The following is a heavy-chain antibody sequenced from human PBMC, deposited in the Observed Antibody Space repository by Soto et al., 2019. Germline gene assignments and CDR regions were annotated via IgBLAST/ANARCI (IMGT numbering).Heavy chain of an antibody. CDR3: ASWKKAAAGTDWFDP. J-gene: IGHJ5*02. D-gene: IGHD6-13*01. V-gene: IGHV4-39*01. CDR2: IYYTGDS. CDR1: GGSISSDSYF. Sequence: PSETLSLTCTVSGGSISSDSYFWAWIRQPPGKGPEWIGTIYYTGDSYYNPSLKSRVTISVDTSKNQFSLKLSSVTAADTAVYYCASWKKAAAGTDWFDPWGQGTLVTVSS.